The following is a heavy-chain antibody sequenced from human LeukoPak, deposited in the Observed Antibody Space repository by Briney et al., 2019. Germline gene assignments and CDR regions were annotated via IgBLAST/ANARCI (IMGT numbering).Heavy chain of an antibody. Sequence: GGSLRLSCAASGFTFSSYEMNWVRQAPGKGLEWVSYISSSGSTIYYADSVKGRFTISRDNAKNTLYLQMNSLRAEDTAVYYCASALRSSHGAFDIWGQGTMVTVSS. D-gene: IGHD3-16*02. V-gene: IGHV3-48*03. CDR1: GFTFSSYE. CDR3: ASALRSSHGAFDI. CDR2: ISSSGSTI. J-gene: IGHJ3*02.